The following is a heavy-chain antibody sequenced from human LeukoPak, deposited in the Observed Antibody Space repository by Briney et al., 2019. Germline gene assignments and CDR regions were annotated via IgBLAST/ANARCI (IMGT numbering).Heavy chain of an antibody. Sequence: GGSLRLFCAASGFTVSSNYMSWVRQAPGKGLEWVSVIYSGGSTYYADSVKGRFTISRDNSKNTLYLQMNSLRAEDTAVYYCASRISRYYSSSWEKDGMDVWGQGTTVTVSS. J-gene: IGHJ6*02. V-gene: IGHV3-66*02. CDR1: GFTVSSNY. CDR2: IYSGGST. CDR3: ASRISRYYSSSWEKDGMDV. D-gene: IGHD6-13*01.